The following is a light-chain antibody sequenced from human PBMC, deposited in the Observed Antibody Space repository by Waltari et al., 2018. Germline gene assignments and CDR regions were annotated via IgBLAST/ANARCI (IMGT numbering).Light chain of an antibody. CDR2: DAS. Sequence: EIVLTQSPGTLSLSPGERATLPCRASQTVSKNYLAWYQQKPGQAPRHRIDDASDRATGIPDRFSGSGSGTDFTLTISRLEPEDFAVYYCQQCAMSPLTFGGGTKVEI. CDR1: QTVSKNY. J-gene: IGKJ4*01. CDR3: QQCAMSPLT. V-gene: IGKV3-20*01.